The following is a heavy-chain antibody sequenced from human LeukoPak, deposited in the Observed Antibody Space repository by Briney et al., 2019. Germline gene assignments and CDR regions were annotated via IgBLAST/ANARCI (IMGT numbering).Heavy chain of an antibody. CDR2: IYYNGNT. D-gene: IGHD2-2*01. V-gene: IGHV4-59*01. CDR1: GGSINSYH. Sequence: SETLSLTCSVSGGSINSYHWNWIRQPPGRGLEWIEHIYYNGNTNYNPSLKTRVTISVDTSKNQFSLNLTSVTAEDTAVYYCARGCSTASCQSWFDPWGQGTQVTVSS. J-gene: IGHJ5*02. CDR3: ARGCSTASCQSWFDP.